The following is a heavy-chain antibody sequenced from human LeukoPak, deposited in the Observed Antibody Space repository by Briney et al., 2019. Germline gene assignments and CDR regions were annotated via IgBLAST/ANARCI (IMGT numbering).Heavy chain of an antibody. V-gene: IGHV3-33*06. CDR3: AKLGDYYDSSGYYPYYFDY. D-gene: IGHD3-22*01. CDR1: GFTFSSYG. CDR2: IWYDGSNK. Sequence: GGSLRLSCAASGFTFSSYGMHWVRQAPGKGLEWVAVIWYDGSNKYYADSVKGRFTISKDNSKNTLYLQMNSLRAEDTAVYYCAKLGDYYDSSGYYPYYFDYWGQGTLVTVSS. J-gene: IGHJ4*02.